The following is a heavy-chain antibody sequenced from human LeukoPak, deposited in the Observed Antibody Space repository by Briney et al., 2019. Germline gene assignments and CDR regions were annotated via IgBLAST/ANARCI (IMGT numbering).Heavy chain of an antibody. J-gene: IGHJ5*02. CDR1: GGSISSYY. V-gene: IGHV4-59*12. CDR2: IYYSGST. CDR3: AGVGANSWNWFDP. D-gene: IGHD2-15*01. Sequence: SETLSLTCTVSGGSISSYYWSWIRQPPGKGLEWIGYIYYSGSTNYNPSLKSRVTISVDTSKNQFSLKLSSVTAADTAVYYCAGVGANSWNWFDPWGQGTLVTVS.